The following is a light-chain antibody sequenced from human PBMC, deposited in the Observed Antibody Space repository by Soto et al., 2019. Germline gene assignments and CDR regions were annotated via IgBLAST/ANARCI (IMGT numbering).Light chain of an antibody. Sequence: DIQMTQSPSSLSASVGDRVTVTCRASQGISSFLAWYQQKPGKVPKLLIYAASTLQPGPPSRFSGSGYGTDFTLTISSLQPEDVATYYCQKYDSAPSLTFGGGTKVEIK. J-gene: IGKJ4*01. V-gene: IGKV1-27*01. CDR2: AAS. CDR3: QKYDSAPSLT. CDR1: QGISSF.